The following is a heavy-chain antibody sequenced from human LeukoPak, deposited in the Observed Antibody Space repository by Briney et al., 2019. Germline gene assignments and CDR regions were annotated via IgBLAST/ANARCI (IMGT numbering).Heavy chain of an antibody. CDR3: ARVQAAGYFDY. CDR1: GYYISSGYY. J-gene: IGHJ4*02. CDR2: IYHSGST. V-gene: IGHV4-38-2*02. D-gene: IGHD6-13*01. Sequence: PSETLSLTCTVSGYYISSGYYWGWIRQPPGKGLEWIGSIYHSGSTYYNPSLKSRVTISVDTSKNQFSLKLSSVTAADTAVYYCARVQAAGYFDYWGQGTLVTVSS.